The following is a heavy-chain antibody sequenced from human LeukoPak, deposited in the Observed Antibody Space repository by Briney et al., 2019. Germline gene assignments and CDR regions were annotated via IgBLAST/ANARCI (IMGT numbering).Heavy chain of an antibody. CDR1: GGSFSGYY. CDR3: ARSKMIADAFDI. CDR2: INHSGST. V-gene: IGHV4-34*01. J-gene: IGHJ3*02. D-gene: IGHD3-22*01. Sequence: SETLSLTCAVYGGSFSGYYWSWIRQAPGKGLEWIGEINHSGSTNYNPSLKSRVTISADTSKNQFSLKLSSVTAADTAVYYCARSKMIADAFDIWGQGTMVTVSS.